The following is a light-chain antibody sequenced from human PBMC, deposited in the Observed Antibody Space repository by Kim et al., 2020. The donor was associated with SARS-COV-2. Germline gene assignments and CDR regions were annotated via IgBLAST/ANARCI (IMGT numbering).Light chain of an antibody. V-gene: IGLV3-19*01. Sequence: VAVGQTFRITCQDDSLRSYYANWYQQKPGQAPILVIYGNNNRPSGIPDRFSGSSSGNTASLTVTGTQAGDEADYYCNSRDSNENVFFGGGTQLTIL. J-gene: IGLJ2*01. CDR3: NSRDSNENVF. CDR2: GNN. CDR1: SLRSYY.